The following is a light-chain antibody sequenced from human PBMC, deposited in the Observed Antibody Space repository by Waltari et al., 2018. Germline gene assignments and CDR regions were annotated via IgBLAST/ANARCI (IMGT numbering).Light chain of an antibody. Sequence: QSALTQPASVSGSPGQSITISCTGTARDIGDYNSVSWYQQYQGKAPKLIIFGVTSRPSGVPDRLSRSKSYNTDSLTISGRQAEDEADYYCNSYTSGRTVVVGGGTKLTVL. CDR1: ARDIGDYNS. CDR2: GVT. CDR3: NSYTSGRTVV. V-gene: IGLV2-14*03. J-gene: IGLJ3*02.